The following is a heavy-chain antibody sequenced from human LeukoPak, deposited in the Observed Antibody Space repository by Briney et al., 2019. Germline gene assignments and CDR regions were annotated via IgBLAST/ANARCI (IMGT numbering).Heavy chain of an antibody. Sequence: PGRSLRLSCAASGFTFSSYSMYWVRQAPGKGLEWVSSISSSSSYIYYADSVKGRFTISRDNAKNSLYLQMNSLRAEDTAVYYCAREGSSLTAELFDYWGQGTLVTVSS. CDR2: ISSSSSYI. V-gene: IGHV3-21*01. CDR1: GFTFSSYS. J-gene: IGHJ4*02. D-gene: IGHD3-10*01. CDR3: AREGSSLTAELFDY.